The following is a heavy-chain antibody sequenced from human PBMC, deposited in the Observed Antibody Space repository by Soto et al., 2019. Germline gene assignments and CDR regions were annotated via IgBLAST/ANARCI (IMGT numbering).Heavy chain of an antibody. CDR2: IYYSGST. J-gene: IGHJ5*02. CDR3: ARLSIVVVPAAITGWFDP. D-gene: IGHD2-2*01. V-gene: IGHV4-39*01. CDR1: GGSISSSSYY. Sequence: SETLSLTCTVSGGSISSSSYYWGWIRQPPGKGLEWIGSIYYSGSTYSTPSLKIRVTISVDTSKNQFSLKMSSVTAADTAVYYCARLSIVVVPAAITGWFDPWGQGTMVTVS.